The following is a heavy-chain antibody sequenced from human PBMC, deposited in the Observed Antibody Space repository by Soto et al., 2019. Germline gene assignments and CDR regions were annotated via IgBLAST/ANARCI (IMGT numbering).Heavy chain of an antibody. V-gene: IGHV1-8*01. J-gene: IGHJ4*02. CDR1: GYTFSSFD. CDR2: MDPKSGHT. D-gene: IGHD3-9*01. Sequence: QVQLVQSGAEVKKPGASVKVSCKASGYTFSSFDIIWVRQATGQGLEWMGWMDPKSGHTAFAQKFQGRVTMARNTSINTAYLELSRLTSDDTAVYFCARGSYYDILSAPSARSSNADSWGQGTQVTVSS. CDR3: ARGSYYDILSAPSARSSNADS.